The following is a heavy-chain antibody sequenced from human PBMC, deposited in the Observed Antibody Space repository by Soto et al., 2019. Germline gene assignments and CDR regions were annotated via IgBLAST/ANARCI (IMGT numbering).Heavy chain of an antibody. CDR3: AKQQGPGTPYYYAMDV. J-gene: IGHJ6*02. Sequence: EVQLLESGGGLVQPGGSLRLSCAASGFTFSSYAMSWVRQAPGKGLEWVSVIRGSGDRTYYADSVKGRFTISRDNSKNTLYMQMNRLRAEDTAVYYCAKQQGPGTPYYYAMDVWGQGTTVTVSS. CDR1: GFTFSSYA. CDR2: IRGSGDRT. V-gene: IGHV3-23*01. D-gene: IGHD1-1*01.